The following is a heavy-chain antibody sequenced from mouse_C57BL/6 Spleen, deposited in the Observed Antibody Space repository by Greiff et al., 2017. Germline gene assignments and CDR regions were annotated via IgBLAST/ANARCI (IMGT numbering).Heavy chain of an antibody. CDR3: ARDSYGNFAY. J-gene: IGHJ3*01. CDR1: GYTFTSYW. CDR2: IDPSDSET. D-gene: IGHD2-1*01. V-gene: IGHV1-52*01. Sequence: QVQLKQPGAELVRPGSSVKLSCKASGYTFTSYWMHWVKQRPIQGLEWIGNIDPSDSETHYNQKFKDKATLTVDKSSSTAYMQLSSLTSEDSAVYYCARDSYGNFAYWGQGTLVTVSA.